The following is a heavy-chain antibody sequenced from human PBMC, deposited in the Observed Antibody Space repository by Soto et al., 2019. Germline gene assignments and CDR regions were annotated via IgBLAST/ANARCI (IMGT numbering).Heavy chain of an antibody. D-gene: IGHD6-25*01. V-gene: IGHV5-10-1*01. CDR2: IDPSDSYT. CDR1: GYSFTSYW. Sequence: GESLKIFCKGSGYSFTSYWISWVRQMPGKGLEWMGRIDPSDSYTNYSPSFQGHVTISADKSISTAYLQWSSLKASDTAMYYCALKGPEDADGYPYYYYGMDVWGQGTTVTVSS. J-gene: IGHJ6*02. CDR3: ALKGPEDADGYPYYYYGMDV.